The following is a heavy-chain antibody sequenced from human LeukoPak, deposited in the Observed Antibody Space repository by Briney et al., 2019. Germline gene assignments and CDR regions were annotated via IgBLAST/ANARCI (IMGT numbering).Heavy chain of an antibody. V-gene: IGHV3-30*14. Sequence: GWSLRLSCAASGFTFSSYAMHWVRQAPGKGLEGVGVISYVGSNIYYADSVKGRFTISRDNSRNTLYLQMNSLRSEDTAVYYGARAHTSGWKAFDYWGQGTLVTVSS. CDR2: ISYVGSNI. J-gene: IGHJ4*02. CDR1: GFTFSSYA. CDR3: ARAHTSGWKAFDY. D-gene: IGHD6-19*01.